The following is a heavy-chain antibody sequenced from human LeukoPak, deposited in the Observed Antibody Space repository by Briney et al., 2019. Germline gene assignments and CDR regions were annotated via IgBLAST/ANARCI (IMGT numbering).Heavy chain of an antibody. D-gene: IGHD6-13*01. CDR3: ARDSLAAAGTSV. J-gene: IGHJ4*02. CDR2: IYSGGST. CDR1: GFTFDDYA. V-gene: IGHV3-53*04. Sequence: GGSLRLSCAASGFTFDDYAMHWVRQAPGKGLEWVSVIYSGGSTYYADSVKGRFTISRHNSKNTLYLQMNSLRAEDTAVYYCARDSLAAAGTSVWGQGTLVTVSS.